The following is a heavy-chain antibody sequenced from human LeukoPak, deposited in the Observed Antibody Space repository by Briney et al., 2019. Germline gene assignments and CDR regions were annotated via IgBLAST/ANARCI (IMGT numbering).Heavy chain of an antibody. V-gene: IGHV3-11*01. CDR2: ISSSGSTI. CDR3: ASNRRRHYYDSSGYYQTR. CDR1: GFTFSDYY. Sequence: AGGSLRLSCAASGFTFSDYYMSWIRQAPGKGLEWVSYISSSGSTIYYADSVKGRFTISRDNAKNSLYLQMNSLRAEDTAVYYCASNRRRHYYDSSGYYQTRWGQGTLVTVSS. J-gene: IGHJ4*02. D-gene: IGHD3-22*01.